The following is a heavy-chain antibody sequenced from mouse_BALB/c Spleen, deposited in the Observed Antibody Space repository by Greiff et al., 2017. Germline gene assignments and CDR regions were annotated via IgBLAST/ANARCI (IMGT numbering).Heavy chain of an antibody. CDR3: THYYGPFAY. CDR2: IDPENGDT. J-gene: IGHJ3*01. Sequence: EVQVVESGAELVRSGASVKLSCTASGFNIKDYYMHWVKQRPEQGLEWIGWIDPENGDTEYAPKFQGKATMTADTSSNTAYLQLSSLTSEDTAVYYCTHYYGPFAYWGQGTLVTVSA. V-gene: IGHV14-4*02. D-gene: IGHD1-2*01. CDR1: GFNIKDYY.